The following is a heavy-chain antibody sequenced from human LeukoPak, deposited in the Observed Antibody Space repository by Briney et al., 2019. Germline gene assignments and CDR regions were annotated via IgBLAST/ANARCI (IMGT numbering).Heavy chain of an antibody. CDR1: GGSISSGGYS. Sequence: PSETLSLTCAVSGGSISSGGYSWSWIRQPPGKGLEWIGYIYHSGSTNYNPSLKSRVTISVDTSKNQFSLKLSSVTAADTAVYYCARGHSSGCYDYWGQGTLVTVSS. V-gene: IGHV4-30-2*01. J-gene: IGHJ4*02. CDR2: IYHSGST. D-gene: IGHD6-19*01. CDR3: ARGHSSGCYDY.